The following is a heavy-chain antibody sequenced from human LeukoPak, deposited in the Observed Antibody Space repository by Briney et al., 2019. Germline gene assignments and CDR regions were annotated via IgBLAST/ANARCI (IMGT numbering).Heavy chain of an antibody. J-gene: IGHJ4*02. V-gene: IGHV3-30-3*01. CDR1: GFTFSSYA. CDR2: ISYDGSNK. Sequence: GGSLRLSCAASGFTFSSYAMHWVRQAPGKGLEWVAVISYDGSNKYYADSVKGRFTISRDNSKNTLYLQMNSLRAEDTAMYYCARGAEALYLPGFDYWGQGTLVTVSS. CDR3: ARGAEALYLPGFDY.